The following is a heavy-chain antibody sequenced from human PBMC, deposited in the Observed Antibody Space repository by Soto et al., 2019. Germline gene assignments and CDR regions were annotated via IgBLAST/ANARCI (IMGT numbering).Heavy chain of an antibody. J-gene: IGHJ4*02. CDR1: GFSFSSYS. D-gene: IGHD3-9*01. V-gene: IGHV3-48*04. CDR3: ARDADWAFGY. CDR2: IFVTSTPI. Sequence: EVQLVESGGGLVQPGGSLRLSCVASGFSFSSYSMVWVRQAPGKGLEWISYIFVTSTPIYYADSVKGRFTVSRDNTQNSLFLLMHSLRVEDTAIYYCARDADWAFGYWGQGTLVTVPS.